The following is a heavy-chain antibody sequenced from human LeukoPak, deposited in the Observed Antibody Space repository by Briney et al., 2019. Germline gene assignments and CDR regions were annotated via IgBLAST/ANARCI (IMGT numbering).Heavy chain of an antibody. V-gene: IGHV1-69*01. Sequence: SVKVSCKASGGTFSSYAISWVRQAPGQGLEWMGGIIPIFGTANYAQKFQGRVTITADESTSTAYMGLSSLRSEDTAVYYCARVDDYVWGSYRLRGDAFDIWGQGTMVTVSS. D-gene: IGHD3-16*02. CDR1: GGTFSSYA. CDR2: IIPIFGTA. CDR3: ARVDDYVWGSYRLRGDAFDI. J-gene: IGHJ3*02.